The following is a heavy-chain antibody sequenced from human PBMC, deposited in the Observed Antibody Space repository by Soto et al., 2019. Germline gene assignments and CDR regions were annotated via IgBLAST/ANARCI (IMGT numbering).Heavy chain of an antibody. Sequence: QVTLKESGPVLVKPTETLTLTCTVSGFSLSNARMSASWSRQPPGKALEWLAHIFSNDAKSYSASLKSRLTISKDTSKIQVVLTMTNMDPVDTATYYCARIRGWGWLGPNDYWGQGTLVTVSS. V-gene: IGHV2-26*01. CDR3: ARIRGWGWLGPNDY. J-gene: IGHJ4*02. D-gene: IGHD3-10*01. CDR1: GFSLSNARMS. CDR2: IFSNDAK.